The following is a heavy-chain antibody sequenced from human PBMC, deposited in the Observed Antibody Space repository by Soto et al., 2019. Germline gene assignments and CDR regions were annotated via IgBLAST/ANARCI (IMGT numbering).Heavy chain of an antibody. V-gene: IGHV1-18*01. Sequence: ASVKVSCKASGYTFTSYGISWVRQAPGQGLEWMGWISAYNGNTNYAQKLQGRVTMTTDTSTSTAYMELRSLRSDDTAVYYCARQPSFGGYYYPIDYSGQGTLVTVSS. CDR3: ARQPSFGGYYYPIDY. D-gene: IGHD3-22*01. CDR2: ISAYNGNT. J-gene: IGHJ4*02. CDR1: GYTFTSYG.